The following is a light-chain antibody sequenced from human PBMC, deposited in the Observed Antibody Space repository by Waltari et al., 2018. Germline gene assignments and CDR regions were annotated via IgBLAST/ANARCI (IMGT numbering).Light chain of an antibody. V-gene: IGLV1-40*01. CDR2: GNR. J-gene: IGLJ2*01. Sequence: QSVLTQPPSVSGAPGQRVTISCTGSSSNIGAGYDVHWYQQLPATAPKLLIYGNRHRPSGVPDRFSGSESGTSASLDITGLEAEDEADYYCQSYDNNLSDSGIFDGGPKLTVL. CDR1: SSNIGAGYD. CDR3: QSYDNNLSDSGI.